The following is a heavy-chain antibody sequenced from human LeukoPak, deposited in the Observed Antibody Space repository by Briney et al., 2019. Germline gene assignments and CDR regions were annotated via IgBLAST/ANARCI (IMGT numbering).Heavy chain of an antibody. V-gene: IGHV3-7*05. CDR2: IKPDGTEK. CDR1: GFSVSSYW. J-gene: IGHJ4*02. Sequence: PGGSLRLSCAASGFSVSSYWMSWVRQAPGKGLEWVANIKPDGTEKHFVDAVKGRFTISRDNAKNSLYLQMNSLRVEDTAVYYCAKDTFDDWGQGTLVTVSS. CDR3: AKDTFDD.